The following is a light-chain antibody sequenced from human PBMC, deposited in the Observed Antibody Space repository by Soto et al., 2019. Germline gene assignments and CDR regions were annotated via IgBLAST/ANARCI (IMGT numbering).Light chain of an antibody. Sequence: EIVMTQSPATLSVSLGERASLSCRASQSVGRNLAWYQQKPGQAPRLLIYDASTRATGVPARFSSSGSGTEFTLTISSLQSEDLAVYYCQQYKDWLITFGQGTRLGI. CDR1: QSVGRN. CDR3: QQYKDWLIT. V-gene: IGKV3-15*01. J-gene: IGKJ5*01. CDR2: DAS.